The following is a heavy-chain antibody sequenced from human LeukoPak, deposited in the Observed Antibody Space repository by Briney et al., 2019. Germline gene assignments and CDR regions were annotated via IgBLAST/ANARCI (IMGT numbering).Heavy chain of an antibody. J-gene: IGHJ4*02. D-gene: IGHD6-13*01. CDR3: VRDPGEQLAIDPHFDF. CDR1: GYTFTSCG. V-gene: IGHV1-18*01. CDR2: INPYNGDT. Sequence: ASVKVSCKASGYTFTSCGVIWVRQAPGQGLEWMGWINPYNGDTSYAHNVQGRLTITTDTATTTAYMELRSLTSDDTATYFCVRDPGEQLAIDPHFDFWGLGTPVTVS.